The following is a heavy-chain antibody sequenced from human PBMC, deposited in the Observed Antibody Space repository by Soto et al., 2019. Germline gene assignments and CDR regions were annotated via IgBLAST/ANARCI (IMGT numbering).Heavy chain of an antibody. CDR1: GYAFTTYG. CDR2: ISAHNGNT. J-gene: IGHJ4*02. CDR3: ARGRYGDY. V-gene: IGHV1-18*01. Sequence: QVHLVQSGAEVKKPGASVKVSCKGSGYAFTTYGITWVRQAPGQGLEWMGWISAHNGNTNYAQKLQGRVTVTRDTDTSTAYIELRSLRSDDTAVYYCARGRYGDYWGQGALVTVSS. D-gene: IGHD1-1*01.